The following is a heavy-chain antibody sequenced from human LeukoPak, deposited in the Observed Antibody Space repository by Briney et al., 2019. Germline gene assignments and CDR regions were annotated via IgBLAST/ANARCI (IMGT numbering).Heavy chain of an antibody. D-gene: IGHD3-3*01. V-gene: IGHV1-18*01. CDR2: ISAYNGNT. CDR3: ARGGITIFGVVRQEDY. J-gene: IGHJ4*02. Sequence: ASVMVSCKASGYTFTSYDISWVRQAPGQGLEWMGWISAYNGNTNYAQKLQGRVTMTTDTSTSTAYMELRSLRSDDTAVYYCARGGITIFGVVRQEDYWGQGTLVTVSS. CDR1: GYTFTSYD.